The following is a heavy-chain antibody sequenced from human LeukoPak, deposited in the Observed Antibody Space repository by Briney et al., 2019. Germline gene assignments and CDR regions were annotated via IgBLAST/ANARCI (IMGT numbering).Heavy chain of an antibody. V-gene: IGHV3-74*01. CDR3: GRDAVLGSSSIYY. D-gene: IGHD6-6*01. Sequence: TGGTLRLSCAASGVTFTYHWMSWVRQGPGKGLEWVSRIRSDGGETNYAASVKGLFTLSRDNAKNTLYLQINSLGAEDTALYYCGRDAVLGSSSIYYWGQGVLVTVSS. J-gene: IGHJ4*02. CDR1: GVTFTYHW. CDR2: IRSDGGET.